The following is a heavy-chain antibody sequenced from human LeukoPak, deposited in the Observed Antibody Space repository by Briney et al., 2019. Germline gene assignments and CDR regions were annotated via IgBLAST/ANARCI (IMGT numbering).Heavy chain of an antibody. D-gene: IGHD2-2*01. Sequence: PGGYLRLSCAASGFTFSIYAMHWVRQAPGKGLEYVSAISNDGIDTYYANSVEGRFTISRDNSKNMLYLQMGSLRAEDMAVYYCALVPAALNDGFDIWGQGTMVTVSS. J-gene: IGHJ3*02. V-gene: IGHV3-64*01. CDR1: GFTFSIYA. CDR3: ALVPAALNDGFDI. CDR2: ISNDGIDT.